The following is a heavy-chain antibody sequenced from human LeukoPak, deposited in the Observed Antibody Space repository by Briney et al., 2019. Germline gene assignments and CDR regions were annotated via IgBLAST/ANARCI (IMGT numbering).Heavy chain of an antibody. CDR3: ARGQPKYCSSTSCYFHYYGMDV. D-gene: IGHD2-2*01. V-gene: IGHV1-2*02. Sequence: GASVKVSCKASGYTFTGYYMHWVRQAPGQGLEWMGWINPNSGGTNYAQKFQGRVTMTRDTSISTAYMELSRLRSDDTAVYYCARGQPKYCSSTSCYFHYYGMDVWGQGTTVTVSS. J-gene: IGHJ6*02. CDR1: GYTFTGYY. CDR2: INPNSGGT.